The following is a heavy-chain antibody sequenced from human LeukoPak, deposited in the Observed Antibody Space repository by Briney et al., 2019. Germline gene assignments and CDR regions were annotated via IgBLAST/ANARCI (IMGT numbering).Heavy chain of an antibody. CDR2: IIPILGIA. CDR1: GGTFSSYA. J-gene: IGHJ4*02. D-gene: IGHD6-13*01. CDR3: ARDKAAAAAVFDY. Sequence: ASVKVSCKASGGTFSSYAISWVRQAPGQGLEWMGRIIPILGIANYAQKFQGRVTMTTDTSTSTAYMELRSLRSDDTAVYYCARDKAAAAAVFDYWGQGTLVTVSS. V-gene: IGHV1-69*04.